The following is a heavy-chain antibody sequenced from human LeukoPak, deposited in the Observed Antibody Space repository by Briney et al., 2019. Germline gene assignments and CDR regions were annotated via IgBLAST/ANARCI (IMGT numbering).Heavy chain of an antibody. J-gene: IGHJ4*02. Sequence: PGGSLRLSCAASGFTFSNYWMHWVRQAPGKGLVWVSRINSDGSSTSYADSVKGRFTISRDNAKSTLYLQMNSLRAEDTAVYYCARGLTVTNDYFDYWGQGTLVAVSS. D-gene: IGHD2-8*01. V-gene: IGHV3-74*01. CDR1: GFTFSNYW. CDR2: INSDGSST. CDR3: ARGLTVTNDYFDY.